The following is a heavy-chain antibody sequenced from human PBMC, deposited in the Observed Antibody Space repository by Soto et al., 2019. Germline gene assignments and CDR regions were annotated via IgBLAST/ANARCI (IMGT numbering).Heavy chain of an antibody. CDR1: GQSFSGHS. Sequence: QVQLQQWGAGLVKPSETLSLSCAVYGQSFSGHSWAWIRQPPGKGLEWIGEINESGSTYYNTSLKSRVTISTDPSKNQFSLKLSSVSAADTAAYFCARGSGIVALPGELEDVNYDYWGQGTLVNVSS. J-gene: IGHJ4*02. V-gene: IGHV4-34*01. CDR2: INESGST. D-gene: IGHD1-1*01. CDR3: ARGSGIVALPGELEDVNYDY.